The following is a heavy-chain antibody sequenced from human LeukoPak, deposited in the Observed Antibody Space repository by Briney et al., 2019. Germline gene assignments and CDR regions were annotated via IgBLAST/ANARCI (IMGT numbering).Heavy chain of an antibody. J-gene: IGHJ6*02. Sequence: SVKVSCKASGFTFTSSAMQWVRQARGQRLESIGWIVVGSGNTNYAQKFQERVTITRDMSTSTAYMELSSLRSEDTAVYYCAAPLLWFGELSPQQYGMDVWGQGTTVTVSS. V-gene: IGHV1-58*02. CDR2: IVVGSGNT. CDR3: AAPLLWFGELSPQQYGMDV. CDR1: GFTFTSSA. D-gene: IGHD3-10*01.